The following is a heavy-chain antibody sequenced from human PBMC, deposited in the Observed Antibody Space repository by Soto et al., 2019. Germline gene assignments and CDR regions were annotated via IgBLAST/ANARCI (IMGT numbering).Heavy chain of an antibody. CDR3: VHPRYCSSTSCPSPWLQIYSS. J-gene: IGHJ4*02. V-gene: IGHV1-69*02. Sequence: QVQLVPSGAEVKKPGSSVKVSCKASGGTFSSYSISWVRQAPGQGLEWLGRIIPILGIANYAQKFQGRITITADKSTSTAYMELSSLRSEDTAVYYCVHPRYCSSTSCPSPWLQIYSSWGQGTLVTVSS. CDR1: GGTFSSYS. CDR2: IIPILGIA. D-gene: IGHD2-2*01.